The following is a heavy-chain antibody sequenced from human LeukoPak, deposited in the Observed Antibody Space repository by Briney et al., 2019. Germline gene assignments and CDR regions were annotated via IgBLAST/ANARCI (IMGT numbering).Heavy chain of an antibody. CDR2: IFWGGDK. CDR1: GFSLTNSGVG. V-gene: IGHV2-5*02. Sequence: SGPTLVNPTQTLTLTCTFSGFSLTNSGVGVGWIRQPPGKALEWLAFIFWGGDKRYNPSLKTRVTIPTDTSHNEVVLRVTNVDPADTGTYYCAHLTTIFGVVSFFDYWGQGSLVSVSS. J-gene: IGHJ4*01. D-gene: IGHD3-3*01. CDR3: AHLTTIFGVVSFFDY.